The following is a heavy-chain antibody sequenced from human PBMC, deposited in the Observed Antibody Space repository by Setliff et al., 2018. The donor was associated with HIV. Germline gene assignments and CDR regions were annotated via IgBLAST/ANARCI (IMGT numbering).Heavy chain of an antibody. CDR3: ARDPPGSGFHLDY. CDR2: INHSGST. V-gene: IGHV4-34*01. CDR1: GGSLSGYY. J-gene: IGHJ4*02. Sequence: PSETLSLTCAVYGGSLSGYYWSWIRQPPGKGLEWFGEINHSGSTNYNPSLKGRFTISRDNSKNTMYLQMNTLRVEDTAVYYCARDPPGSGFHLDYWGQGTPVTVSS. D-gene: IGHD5-12*01.